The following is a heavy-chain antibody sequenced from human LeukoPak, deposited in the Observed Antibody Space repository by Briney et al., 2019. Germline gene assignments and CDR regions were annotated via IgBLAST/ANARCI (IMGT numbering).Heavy chain of an antibody. J-gene: IGHJ4*02. CDR3: ARDGGDCSGDSCYVDY. Sequence: GGSLRLSCAVSGFTFSDSYMTWLRQAPGKGLESLSYISPSGTDISYADSVKGRFTISRDNAKNSLYLQMNSLRAEDTALYYCARDGGDCSGDSCYVDYWGQGTLVTVSS. CDR1: GFTFSDSY. CDR2: ISPSGTDI. D-gene: IGHD2-15*01. V-gene: IGHV3-11*01.